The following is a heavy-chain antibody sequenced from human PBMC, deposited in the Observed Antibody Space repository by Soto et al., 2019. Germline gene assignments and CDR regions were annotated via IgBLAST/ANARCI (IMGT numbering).Heavy chain of an antibody. V-gene: IGHV3-33*01. CDR3: ARHREQQLSVNNRYGMDV. J-gene: IGHJ6*02. CDR1: GFTFSSYG. D-gene: IGHD6-13*01. CDR2: IWYDGSNK. Sequence: QVQLVESGGGVVQPGRSLRLSCAASGFTFSSYGMHWVRQAPGKGLEWVAVIWYDGSNKYYADSVKGRFTISRDNSKNTLYLQMNSLRAEDTAVYYCARHREQQLSVNNRYGMDVWGQGTTVTVSS.